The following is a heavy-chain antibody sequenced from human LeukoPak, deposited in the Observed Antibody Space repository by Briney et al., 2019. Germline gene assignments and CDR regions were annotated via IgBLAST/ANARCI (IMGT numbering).Heavy chain of an antibody. CDR2: ISYDGSNK. Sequence: GGSLRLSCAASGFTFSSYAMSWVRQAPGKGLEWVAVISYDGSNKYYADSVKGRFTISRDNSKNTLYLQMNSLRAEDTAVYYCASPSYSSSWSDLDYWGQGTLVTVSS. D-gene: IGHD6-13*01. V-gene: IGHV3-30-3*01. CDR1: GFTFSSYA. CDR3: ASPSYSSSWSDLDY. J-gene: IGHJ4*02.